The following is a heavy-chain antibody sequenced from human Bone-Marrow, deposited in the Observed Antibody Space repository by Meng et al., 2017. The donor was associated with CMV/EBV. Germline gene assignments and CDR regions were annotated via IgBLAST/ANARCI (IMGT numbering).Heavy chain of an antibody. CDR3: AGTIQGFCSSSSCYYHYGMDV. CDR2: ISTSSNYI. Sequence: NMNWVRQAPGRGLEWVSSISTSSNYIHYADSVKGRFTISRDNAKNSLCLQMNSLRAEDTAVYYCAGTIQGFCSSSSCYYHYGMDVWGQGTTVTVSS. V-gene: IGHV3-21*01. J-gene: IGHJ6*02. CDR1: N. D-gene: IGHD2-2*01.